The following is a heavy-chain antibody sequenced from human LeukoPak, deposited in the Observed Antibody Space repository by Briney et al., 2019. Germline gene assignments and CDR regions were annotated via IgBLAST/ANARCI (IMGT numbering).Heavy chain of an antibody. Sequence: ASVKVSCKASGYTFTGYYMHWVRQAPGQGLEWMGRINPNSGGTNYAQKFQGRVTMTRDTSISTAYMELSRLRSDDTAVYYCARDLSLGPYDSSGYLDYWGQGTLVTVSS. J-gene: IGHJ4*02. CDR1: GYTFTGYY. V-gene: IGHV1-2*06. CDR3: ARDLSLGPYDSSGYLDY. D-gene: IGHD3-22*01. CDR2: INPNSGGT.